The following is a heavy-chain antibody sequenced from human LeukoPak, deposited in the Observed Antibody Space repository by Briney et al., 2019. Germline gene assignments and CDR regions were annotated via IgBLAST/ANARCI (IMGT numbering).Heavy chain of an antibody. Sequence: ASVKVSCKASGGTFSSYAISWVRQAPGQGLEWMGGIIPIFGTANYAQKFRGRVTITADESTSTAYMELSSLRSEDTAVYYCARDQSYCSGGSCSLFDYWGQGTLVTVSS. V-gene: IGHV1-69*13. CDR1: GGTFSSYA. D-gene: IGHD2-15*01. CDR2: IIPIFGTA. CDR3: ARDQSYCSGGSCSLFDY. J-gene: IGHJ4*02.